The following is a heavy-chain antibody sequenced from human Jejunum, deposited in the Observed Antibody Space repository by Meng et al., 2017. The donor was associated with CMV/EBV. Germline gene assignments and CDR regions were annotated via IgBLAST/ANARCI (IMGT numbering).Heavy chain of an antibody. CDR1: AFIGSNYA. CDR3: AKGDSSGTSYFDY. CDR2: TDGGGVTT. D-gene: IGHD3-22*01. Sequence: SAFIGSNYAMGWVRQAPGKGLEWVSITDGGGVTTYSADFVKGRFTISRDNSMNTVFLQMNSLKPDDTAVYYCAKGDSSGTSYFDYWGQGTLVTVSS. V-gene: IGHV3-23*03. J-gene: IGHJ4*02.